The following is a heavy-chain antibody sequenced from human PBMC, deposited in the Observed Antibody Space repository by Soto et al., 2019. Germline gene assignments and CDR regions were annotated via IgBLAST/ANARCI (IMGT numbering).Heavy chain of an antibody. CDR1: GYTFTSYD. V-gene: IGHV1-8*01. D-gene: IGHD3-3*01. J-gene: IGHJ4*02. CDR2: MNANSGNT. CDR3: ARVFWSGYYLDY. Sequence: GASVKVSCKASGYTFTSYDINWARQATGQGLEWMGWMNANSGNTGYAQKFQGRVTRTRNPSITTAYMELSSLRSDDTAVSYCARVFWSGYYLDYWRQGTLVTVSS.